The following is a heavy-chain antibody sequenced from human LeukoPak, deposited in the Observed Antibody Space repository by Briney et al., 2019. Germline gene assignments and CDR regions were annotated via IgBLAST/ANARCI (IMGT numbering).Heavy chain of an antibody. V-gene: IGHV3-15*01. J-gene: IGHJ4*02. CDR3: TTDSTVWFGELTH. CDR2: IKTKTEGGTT. CDR1: GITFSRAW. Sequence: GGSLRLSCAAPGITFSRAWMNWVRQAPGKGLEWVGRIKTKTEGGTTDYAAPVKGRFTISRDGSEKMVYLQLNSLKTEDTAVYYCTTDSTVWFGELTHWGQGTLVTVSS. D-gene: IGHD3-10*01.